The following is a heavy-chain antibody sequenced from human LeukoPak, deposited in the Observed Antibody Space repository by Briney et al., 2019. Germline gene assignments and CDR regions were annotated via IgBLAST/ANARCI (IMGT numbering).Heavy chain of an antibody. CDR1: GGTFSSYA. CDR2: IIPILGIA. V-gene: IGHV1-69*04. J-gene: IGHJ4*02. D-gene: IGHD2-2*01. Sequence: SVKVSCKASGGTFSSYAISWVRQAPGQGLEWMGRIIPILGIANYAQKFQGRVTITADKSTSTAYMELSSLRSADTAVYYCARGYRIPLYYFDYWGQGTLVTVSS. CDR3: ARGYRIPLYYFDY.